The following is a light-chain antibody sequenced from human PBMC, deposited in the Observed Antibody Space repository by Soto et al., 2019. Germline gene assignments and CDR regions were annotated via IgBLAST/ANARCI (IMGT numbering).Light chain of an antibody. CDR1: QSVGSN. CDR2: AAS. CDR3: QQYNTWPPGFT. V-gene: IGKV3-15*01. J-gene: IGKJ3*01. Sequence: EIVMTQSPATLSVSPGERATLSCRASQSVGSNLAWFQQKPGQAPRLLIYAASTRATGIPARFSGSGSGREFTLTISSLQSEDFAVYYCQQYNTWPPGFTFGPGTKVDIK.